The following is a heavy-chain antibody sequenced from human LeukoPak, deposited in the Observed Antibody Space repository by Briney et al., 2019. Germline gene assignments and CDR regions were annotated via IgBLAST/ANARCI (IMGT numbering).Heavy chain of an antibody. CDR2: IYASGST. D-gene: IGHD6-19*01. V-gene: IGHV4-61*02. J-gene: IGHJ4*02. CDR1: GGSISSGSYY. Sequence: PSETLSLTCTVSGGSISSGSYYWSWIRQPAGKGLEWIGRIYASGSTNYNPSLKSRVTISVDTSKNQFSLKLSSVTAADTAVYYCARGTGYSSGWSSDYWGQRTLVTVSS. CDR3: ARGTGYSSGWSSDY.